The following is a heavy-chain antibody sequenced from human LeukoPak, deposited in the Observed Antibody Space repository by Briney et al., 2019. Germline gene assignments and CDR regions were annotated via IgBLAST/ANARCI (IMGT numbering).Heavy chain of an antibody. CDR3: ARDALISGFDY. D-gene: IGHD2/OR15-2a*01. J-gene: IGHJ4*02. CDR2: INHSGST. V-gene: IGHV4-34*01. Sequence: PSETLSLTCTVSGGSISSYYWSWIRQPPGRGLEWIGEINHSGSTNYNPSLKSRVTISVDTSKNQFSLKLSSVTAADTAVYYCARDALISGFDYWGQGTLVTVSS. CDR1: GGSISSYY.